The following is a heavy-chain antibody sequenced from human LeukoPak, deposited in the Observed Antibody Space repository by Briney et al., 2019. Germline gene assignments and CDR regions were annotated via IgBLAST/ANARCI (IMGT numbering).Heavy chain of an antibody. CDR1: GGSISSGDYY. CDR2: IYYSGST. D-gene: IGHD6-19*01. CDR3: ASQGIAVAGRDY. Sequence: PSETLSLTCTVSGGSISSGDYYWSWIRHPPGKGLEWIGYIYYSGSTYYNPSLKSRVTISVDTSKNQFSLKLSSVTAADTAVYYCASQGIAVAGRDYWGQGTLVTVSS. V-gene: IGHV4-30-4*08. J-gene: IGHJ4*02.